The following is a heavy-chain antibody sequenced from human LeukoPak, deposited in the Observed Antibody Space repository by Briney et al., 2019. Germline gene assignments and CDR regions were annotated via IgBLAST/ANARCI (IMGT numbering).Heavy chain of an antibody. CDR2: IYHSGST. J-gene: IGHJ4*02. CDR1: GYSISSGYY. Sequence: PSETLSLTRTVSGYSISSGYYWGWIRQPPGKGLEWIGSIYHSGSTYYNPSLKSRVTISVDTSKNQFSLKLSSVTAADTAVYYCARDLKREVMDYWGQGTLVTVSS. V-gene: IGHV4-38-2*02. D-gene: IGHD1-26*01. CDR3: ARDLKREVMDY.